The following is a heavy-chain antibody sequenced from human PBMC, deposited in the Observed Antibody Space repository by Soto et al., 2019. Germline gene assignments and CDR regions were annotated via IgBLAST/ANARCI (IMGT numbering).Heavy chain of an antibody. CDR3: ARPRIAVAGTYYFDY. V-gene: IGHV5-51*01. D-gene: IGHD6-19*01. CDR1: GYSFTSYW. J-gene: IGHJ4*02. CDR2: IYPGDSDT. Sequence: PGESLKISCKGSGYSFTSYWICWVRQMPGKGLEWMGIIYPGDSDTRYSPSFQGQVTISADKSISTAHLQWSSLKASDTAMYYCARPRIAVAGTYYFDYWGQGTLVTVSS.